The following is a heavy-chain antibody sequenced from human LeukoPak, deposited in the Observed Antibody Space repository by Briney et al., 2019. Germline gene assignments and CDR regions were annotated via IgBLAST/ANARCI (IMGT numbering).Heavy chain of an antibody. CDR1: GGTFSNYA. CDR3: ARDWGLIGTTDWGGHENWFDP. CDR2: IIPILATA. J-gene: IGHJ5*02. V-gene: IGHV1-69*13. D-gene: IGHD1-7*01. Sequence: SVKVSCKASGGTFSNYAFTWVRQAPGQGLEWMGGIIPILATANNAQKFQGRVTITADEATTTAYMELSSLRPEDTAVYYCARDWGLIGTTDWGGHENWFDPWGQGTLVTVSS.